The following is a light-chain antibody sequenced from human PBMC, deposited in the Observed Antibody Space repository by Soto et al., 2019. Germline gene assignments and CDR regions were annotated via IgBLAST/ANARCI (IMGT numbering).Light chain of an antibody. J-gene: IGKJ5*01. V-gene: IGKV1-9*01. CDR1: QGISSF. CDR3: QQLNSYPIT. CDR2: AAS. Sequence: IQFTHSPPSLSASVGDSVTITCRASQGISSFLAWYQQKPGKAPKLLIYAASTLQSGVPSRFSGSGSGTDFTLTISSLQPEDFATYFCQQLNSYPITFGQGTRLEI.